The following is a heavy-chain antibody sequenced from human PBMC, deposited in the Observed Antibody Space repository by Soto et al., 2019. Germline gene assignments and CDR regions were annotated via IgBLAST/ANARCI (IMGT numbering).Heavy chain of an antibody. CDR1: GFTLSSFW. J-gene: IGHJ4*02. CDR3: VRAVASAGSY. V-gene: IGHV3-7*01. D-gene: IGHD3-10*01. Sequence: EVQLVESGGGLVQPGGSLRLSCAASGFTLSSFWMNWVRQAPGKGLEWVANINQDGSEIYYVDSVKGRFTISRDNAKNSLYLQMISLRVEDTAVYHCVRAVASAGSYWGQGTLVTVSS. CDR2: INQDGSEI.